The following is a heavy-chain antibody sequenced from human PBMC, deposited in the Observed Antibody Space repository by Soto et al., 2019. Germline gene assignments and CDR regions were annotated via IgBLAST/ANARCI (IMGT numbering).Heavy chain of an antibody. CDR3: AKGRALWFGELAWFDP. CDR1: GFTFSSYA. CDR2: ISGSGGST. D-gene: IGHD3-10*01. Sequence: GGSLRLSCAASGFTFSSYAMSWVRQAPGKGLEWVSAISGSGGSTYYADSVKGRFTTSRDNSKNTLYLQMNSLRAEDTAVYYCAKGRALWFGELAWFDPWGQGTLVTVSS. J-gene: IGHJ5*02. V-gene: IGHV3-23*01.